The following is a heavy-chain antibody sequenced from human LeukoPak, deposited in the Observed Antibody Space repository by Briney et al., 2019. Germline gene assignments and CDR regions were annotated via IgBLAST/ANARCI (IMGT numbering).Heavy chain of an antibody. CDR2: INHSGGT. Sequence: SETLSLTCAVYGGSFSGYYWSWIRQPPGKGLEWIGEINHSGGTDYSPSLKSRATISVDTFKNQLSLKLSSVTAADTAVYYCARVAIAVAAPIDYWGQGTLVTVSS. D-gene: IGHD6-19*01. J-gene: IGHJ4*02. V-gene: IGHV4-34*01. CDR1: GGSFSGYY. CDR3: ARVAIAVAAPIDY.